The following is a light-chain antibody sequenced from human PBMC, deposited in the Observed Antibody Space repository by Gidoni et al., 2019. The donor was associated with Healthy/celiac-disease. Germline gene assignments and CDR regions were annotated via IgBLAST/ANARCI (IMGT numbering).Light chain of an antibody. CDR1: QSISSY. Sequence: DMQMTQSSSSLSASVGDRVTITCRASQSISSYLNWYQQKPGKAPKLLIYAASSLQSGVPSRFSGSGSGTDFTLTISSLQPEDFATYYCQQSYSTPRYTFGQGTKLEIK. V-gene: IGKV1-39*01. CDR3: QQSYSTPRYT. J-gene: IGKJ2*01. CDR2: AAS.